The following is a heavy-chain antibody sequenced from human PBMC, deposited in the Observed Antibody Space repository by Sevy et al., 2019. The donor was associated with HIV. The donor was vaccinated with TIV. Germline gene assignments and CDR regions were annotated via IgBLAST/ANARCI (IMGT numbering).Heavy chain of an antibody. J-gene: IGHJ4*02. D-gene: IGHD3-22*01. Sequence: ASVKVSCKVSGYTLSQLSMHWVRQAPGKGLEWMGRFDPEDGETILGQKFQGRVTMTEDTFTDTAYMELSSLRSEDTAVYYCASAREYYEDNSGYLDYWGQGTLVTVSS. V-gene: IGHV1-24*01. CDR2: FDPEDGET. CDR1: GYTLSQLS. CDR3: ASAREYYEDNSGYLDY.